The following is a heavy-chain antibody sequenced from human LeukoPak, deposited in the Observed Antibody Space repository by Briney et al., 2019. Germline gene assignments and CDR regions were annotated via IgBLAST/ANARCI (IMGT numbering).Heavy chain of an antibody. D-gene: IGHD2-2*02. V-gene: IGHV1-69*05. J-gene: IGHJ3*02. CDR3: ARVHTPGRDAFDI. CDR1: GGTFSSYA. Sequence: GASVKVSCKASGGTFSSYAISWVRQAPGQGLEWMGRIIPIFGTAYYAQKFQGRVTITTDESTSTAYMELSSLRSEDTAVYYCARVHTPGRDAFDIWGQGTMVTVSS. CDR2: IIPIFGTA.